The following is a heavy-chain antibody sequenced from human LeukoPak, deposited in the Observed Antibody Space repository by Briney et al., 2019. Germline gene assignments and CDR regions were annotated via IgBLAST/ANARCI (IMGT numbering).Heavy chain of an antibody. CDR2: INHSGST. CDR1: GGSFSGYY. D-gene: IGHD2-2*01. Sequence: SETLSLTCAVYGGSFSGYYWSWIRQPPGKGLEWIGEINHSGSTNYNPSLKSRVTISVDTSKNQFSLKLSSVTAADTAVYYCARRGPRDIVVVPAAEDAFDIWGQGTMVTVSS. J-gene: IGHJ3*02. V-gene: IGHV4-34*01. CDR3: ARRGPRDIVVVPAAEDAFDI.